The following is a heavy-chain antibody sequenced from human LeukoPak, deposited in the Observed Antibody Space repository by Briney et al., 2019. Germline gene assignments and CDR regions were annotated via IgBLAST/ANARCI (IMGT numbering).Heavy chain of an antibody. CDR2: IWFDGGNK. J-gene: IGHJ4*02. D-gene: IGHD6-13*01. CDR3: ARDLYSRRWSTTADY. V-gene: IGHV3-33*01. CDR1: GFTFSSYG. Sequence: PGRSLRLSCTASGFTFSSYGMHWVRQAPGKGLEWVAVIWFDGGNKFYADSVKGRFTISRDNSKNTLYLQMNTLRAEDTAVYFCARDLYSRRWSTTADYWGQGTLVTVSS.